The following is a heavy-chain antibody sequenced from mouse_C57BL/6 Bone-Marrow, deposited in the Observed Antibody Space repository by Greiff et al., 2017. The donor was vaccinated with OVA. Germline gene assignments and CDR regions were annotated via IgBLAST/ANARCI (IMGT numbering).Heavy chain of an antibody. V-gene: IGHV2-2*01. CDR2: IWSGGST. CDR1: GFSFTSYG. D-gene: IGHD3-1*01. Sequence: VQLQQSGPGLVQPSQSLSITCTVSGFSFTSYGVHWVRQSPGQGLEWLGVIWSGGSTDYNAAFISRLSISKENSKNLVIFKMNSLQADDTAIYYCARYRGYFDVWGTGTTVTVSS. CDR3: ARYRGYFDV. J-gene: IGHJ1*03.